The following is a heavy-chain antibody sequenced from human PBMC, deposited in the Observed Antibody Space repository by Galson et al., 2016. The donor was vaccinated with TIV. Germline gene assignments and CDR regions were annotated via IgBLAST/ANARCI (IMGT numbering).Heavy chain of an antibody. CDR3: AKSDTIFGVVIGYDALDM. Sequence: SLRLSCAASGFAFDDYAMYWVRQVPGKGLEWVSGISWNSGSVGYGDSVKGRFSISRDNAKNSLYLQMKSLRAEDTALYYCAKSDTIFGVVIGYDALDMWGQGTMVTVSS. D-gene: IGHD3-3*01. CDR2: ISWNSGSV. J-gene: IGHJ3*02. V-gene: IGHV3-9*01. CDR1: GFAFDDYA.